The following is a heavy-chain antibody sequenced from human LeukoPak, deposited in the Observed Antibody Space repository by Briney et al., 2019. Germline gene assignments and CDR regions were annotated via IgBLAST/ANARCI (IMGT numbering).Heavy chain of an antibody. CDR3: ARDRRDCSGGSCYYLLSY. V-gene: IGHV1-3*01. Sequence: GASVKVSCKASGYTFTSYAMHWVRQAPGQRLEGMGWINAGNGNTKYSQKFQGRVTITRDTSASTAYMELSSLRSEDTAVYYCARDRRDCSGGSCYYLLSYWGQGTLVTVSS. CDR2: INAGNGNT. D-gene: IGHD2-15*01. J-gene: IGHJ4*02. CDR1: GYTFTSYA.